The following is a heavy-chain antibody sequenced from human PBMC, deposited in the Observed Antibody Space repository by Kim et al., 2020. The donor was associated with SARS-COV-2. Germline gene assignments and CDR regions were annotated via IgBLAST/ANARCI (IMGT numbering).Heavy chain of an antibody. CDR3: ARVSDIVVVPAALWRVDGMDV. D-gene: IGHD2-2*01. Sequence: SETLSLTCTVSGGSISSGGYYWSWIRQHPGKGLEWIGYIYYSGITYYNPSLKSRVTISVDTSKNQVSLKLSSVTAADTAVYYCARVSDIVVVPAALWRVDGMDVWGQGTTVTVSS. CDR1: GGSISSGGYY. J-gene: IGHJ6*02. CDR2: IYYSGIT. V-gene: IGHV4-31*03.